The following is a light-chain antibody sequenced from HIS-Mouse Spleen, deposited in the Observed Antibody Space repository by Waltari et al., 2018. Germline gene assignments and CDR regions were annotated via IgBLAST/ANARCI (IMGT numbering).Light chain of an antibody. CDR2: SNN. CDR1: SSNLGSNP. J-gene: IGLJ3*02. Sequence: QSVLTQPPSASGTPGPRVPLSCSGSSSNLGSNPVNWYQQLPGTAPKLLIYSNNQRPSGVPDRFSGSKSGTSASLAISGLQSEDEADYYCAAWDDSLNGWVFGGGTKLTVL. V-gene: IGLV1-44*01. CDR3: AAWDDSLNGWV.